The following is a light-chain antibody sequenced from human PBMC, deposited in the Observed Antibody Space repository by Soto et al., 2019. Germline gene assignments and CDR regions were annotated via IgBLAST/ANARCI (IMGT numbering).Light chain of an antibody. CDR2: DNN. V-gene: IGLV1-51*01. Sequence: QSMLTQPPSVSAAPAQKVTISCSGTSSNIGNNNVLWYQQLPGTAPELLIYDNNKRPSGIPDRFSGSKSGTSATLGITGLQTADEADYYCGTWDSGLTAVVFGGGTKLTVL. J-gene: IGLJ3*02. CDR1: SSNIGNNN. CDR3: GTWDSGLTAVV.